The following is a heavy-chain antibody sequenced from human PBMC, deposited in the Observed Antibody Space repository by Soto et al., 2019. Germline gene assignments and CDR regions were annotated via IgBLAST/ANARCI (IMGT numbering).Heavy chain of an antibody. CDR1: VGSISTYDW. D-gene: IGHD3-3*01. J-gene: IGHJ4*02. Sequence: WETLSLTCVVSVGSISTYDWWTWVRQPPGKGLEWIGKMFHSGVADYSPSLKSRVTISADSSKNHFSLRLTAVTAADTAVYYCATGNVDSMLEYWGQGTQVTVSS. CDR2: MFHSGVA. V-gene: IGHV4-4*02. CDR3: ATGNVDSMLEY.